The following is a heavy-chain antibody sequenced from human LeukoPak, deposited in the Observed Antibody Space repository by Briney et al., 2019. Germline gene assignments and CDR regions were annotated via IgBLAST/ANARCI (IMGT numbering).Heavy chain of an antibody. V-gene: IGHV3-33*01. CDR3: ARAHYNWNEPPFDS. Sequence: GSPRLSCAAPGFFFSSYGMHWVRLAPGKGLEWVALIWYDGSNKYYADSVKGRFTISRDNSKNTLSLQMNSLRAEDTAVYYCARAHYNWNEPPFDSWGQGTLVTVSS. D-gene: IGHD1-20*01. J-gene: IGHJ4*02. CDR2: IWYDGSNK. CDR1: GFFFSSYG.